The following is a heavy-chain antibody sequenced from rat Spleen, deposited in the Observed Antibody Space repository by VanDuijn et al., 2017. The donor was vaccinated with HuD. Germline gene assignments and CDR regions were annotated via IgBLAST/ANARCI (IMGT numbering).Heavy chain of an antibody. CDR2: ISYDGRMT. J-gene: IGHJ2*01. CDR3: ARGGFFRY. CDR1: GFAYSKHV. D-gene: IGHD1-6*01. Sequence: EVQLVESGGGLVQTGRSLKLSCAASGFAYSKHVMAWVRQAPTRGLEWVASISYDGRMTYYRDSVKGRFTISRDTAQNTLDLQMNSLRSEDTATYYFARGGFFRYWGQGFMVTVSS. V-gene: IGHV5S13*01.